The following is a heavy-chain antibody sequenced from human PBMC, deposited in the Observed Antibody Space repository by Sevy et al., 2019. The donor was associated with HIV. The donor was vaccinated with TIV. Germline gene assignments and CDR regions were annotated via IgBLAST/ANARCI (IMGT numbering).Heavy chain of an antibody. V-gene: IGHV3-74*01. CDR2: INSDGSST. D-gene: IGHD3-10*01. CDR1: GFTFSSYW. J-gene: IGHJ6*02. Sequence: GGSLRLSCAASGFTFSSYWMHWVRQAPGKGLVWVSHINSDGSSTSYADSVKGRFTISRDNAKNTLYLQMNSLRAEDTAVYYCASPEPFRDTMVRGVTYYGMDVWGQGTTVTVSS. CDR3: ASPEPFRDTMVRGVTYYGMDV.